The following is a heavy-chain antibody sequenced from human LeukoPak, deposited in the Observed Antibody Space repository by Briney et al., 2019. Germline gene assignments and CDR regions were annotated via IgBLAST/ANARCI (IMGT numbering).Heavy chain of an antibody. V-gene: IGHV3-30*02. D-gene: IGHD3-10*01. CDR3: AKVRGGSGSFVFDY. J-gene: IGHJ4*02. CDR2: IQYDGSNK. Sequence: GGSLRLSCAASGFIFSSYGMHWVRQAPGKGLEWVTFIQYDGSNKYYADSVKGRFTISRDNSKNTLYLQMNSLRAEDTAVYYCAKVRGGSGSFVFDYWGQGTLVTVSS. CDR1: GFIFSSYG.